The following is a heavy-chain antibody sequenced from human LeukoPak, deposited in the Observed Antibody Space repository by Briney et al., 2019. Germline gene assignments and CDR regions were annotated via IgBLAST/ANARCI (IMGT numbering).Heavy chain of an antibody. CDR3: ARMYSSGWYPFDY. CDR1: GGSISSYY. D-gene: IGHD6-19*01. V-gene: IGHV4-59*01. J-gene: IGHJ4*02. Sequence: SETLSLTCTVSGGSISSYYWSWIRQPPGKGLEWIGYIYSSGSTKYNPSLRSRVTISVDTSKSHFSLKLSSVTAADTAVYYCARMYSSGWYPFDYWGQGTLVTVSS. CDR2: IYSSGST.